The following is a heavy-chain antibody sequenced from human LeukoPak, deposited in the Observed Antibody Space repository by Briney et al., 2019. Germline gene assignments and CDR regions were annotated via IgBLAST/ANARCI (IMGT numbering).Heavy chain of an antibody. CDR1: GGSISGDY. V-gene: IGHV4-59*01. CDR2: VNYTGST. Sequence: SETLSLTCTVSGGSISGDYWSWIRQPPGKGLEWIGYVNYTGSTNYNPSLRSRVTISVDTSKNLFSLKLSSVTAADTAVYYCARLQGDSTAIFDYWGQGTLVSVSS. J-gene: IGHJ4*02. CDR3: ARLQGDSTAIFDY. D-gene: IGHD2-21*01.